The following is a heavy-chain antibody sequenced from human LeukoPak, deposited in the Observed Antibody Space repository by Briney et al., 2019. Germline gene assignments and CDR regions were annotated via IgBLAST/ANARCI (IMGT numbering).Heavy chain of an antibody. CDR1: GYTLTELS. V-gene: IGHV1-24*01. Sequence: ASAKVSCKVSGYTLTELSMHWVRQAPGKGLEWMGGFDPEDGETIYAQKFQGRVTMTEDTSTDTAYMELSNLRSEDTAVYYCARESRSTGQLLSGSLSWGQGTLVTVSS. D-gene: IGHD2-2*01. J-gene: IGHJ4*02. CDR2: FDPEDGET. CDR3: ARESRSTGQLLSGSLS.